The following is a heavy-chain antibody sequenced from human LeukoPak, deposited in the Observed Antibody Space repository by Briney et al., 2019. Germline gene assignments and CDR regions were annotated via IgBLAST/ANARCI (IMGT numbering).Heavy chain of an antibody. Sequence: GGSLRLSCAASGFTFSSYAMSWVRQAPGKGLEWVSAISGSGGSTYYADSVKGRFTISRDNAKNSLYLQMNSPRAEDTAVYYCARDSRWMTTVTLDAFDIWGQGTMVTVSS. CDR1: GFTFSSYA. D-gene: IGHD4-17*01. V-gene: IGHV3-23*01. CDR3: ARDSRWMTTVTLDAFDI. CDR2: ISGSGGST. J-gene: IGHJ3*02.